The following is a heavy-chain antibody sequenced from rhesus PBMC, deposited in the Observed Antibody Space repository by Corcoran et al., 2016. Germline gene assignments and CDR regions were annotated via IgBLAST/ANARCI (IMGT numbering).Heavy chain of an antibody. CDR3: ARRSGSNSGLDS. Sequence: QVKLQSWGEGLVKPSATLSLTCAVSGGSISGYYYWSWIRQAPGKGLEWIGYIKGNRASTNYNPALKDRVTISIGSSQDQFSLTLSAVTAANTALYYCARRSGSNSGLDSWGQGVVVTVSS. J-gene: IGHJ6*01. CDR1: GGSISGYYY. D-gene: IGHD3-16*01. CDR2: IKGNRAST. V-gene: IGHV4-73*01.